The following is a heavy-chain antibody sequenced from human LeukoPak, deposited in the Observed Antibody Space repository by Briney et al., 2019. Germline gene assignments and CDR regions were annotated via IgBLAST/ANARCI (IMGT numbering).Heavy chain of an antibody. J-gene: IGHJ4*02. V-gene: IGHV3-48*01. CDR3: ARDSYYDSGSSDY. D-gene: IGHD3-10*01. CDR2: ISFSSSIV. CDR1: GFTFSTYS. Sequence: PGGSLRLSCAASGFTFSTYSMNWVRQAPGKGLEWVSYISFSSSIVYYADSVEGRFTISRDNAKNSLFLQMNSLRAEDTAVYYCARDSYYDSGSSDYWGQGTLVTVSS.